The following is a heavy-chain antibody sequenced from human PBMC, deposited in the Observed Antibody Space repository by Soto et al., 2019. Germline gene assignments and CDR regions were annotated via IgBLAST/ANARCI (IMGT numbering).Heavy chain of an antibody. V-gene: IGHV1-18*01. CDR1: GYTFTSYG. J-gene: IGHJ6*02. D-gene: IGHD3-3*01. Sequence: QVQLVQSGAEVKKPGASVKVSCKASGYTFTSYGISWVRQAPGQGLEWMGWISAYNGNTNYAQKLQGRVTMTTDTSTSTAYMELRSQRSDDTAVYYCAREMGGYYDRYYGMDVWGQGTTVTVSS. CDR2: ISAYNGNT. CDR3: AREMGGYYDRYYGMDV.